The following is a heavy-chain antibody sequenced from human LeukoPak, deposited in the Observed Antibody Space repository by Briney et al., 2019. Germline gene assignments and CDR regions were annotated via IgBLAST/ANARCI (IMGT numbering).Heavy chain of an antibody. CDR2: INCNSGDT. CDR3: GRTWIEVWTPDFDY. D-gene: IGHD3-22*01. CDR1: GYTFSAYN. V-gene: IGHV1-2*06. J-gene: IGHJ4*02. Sequence: ASVKVSCKASGYTFSAYNIHRVREAPGHGLKGMGRINCNSGDTKYAQKFQGRVTMTRDTSMSTVYMELSGLRSDDTAVFFCGRTWIEVWTPDFDYWGQGTLVTVSS.